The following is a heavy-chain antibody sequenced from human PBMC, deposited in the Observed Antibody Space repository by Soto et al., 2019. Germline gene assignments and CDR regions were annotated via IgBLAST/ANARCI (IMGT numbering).Heavy chain of an antibody. CDR2: INAGNGNT. D-gene: IGHD2-21*02. Sequence: ASVKASCKASGYTFTSYAMHWVRQAPGQRLEWMGWINAGNGNTKYSQKFQGRVTITRDTSASTAYMELSSLRSEDTAVYYCARSIVVVPALDYWGQGTLVTVSS. CDR1: GYTFTSYA. CDR3: ARSIVVVPALDY. J-gene: IGHJ4*02. V-gene: IGHV1-3*01.